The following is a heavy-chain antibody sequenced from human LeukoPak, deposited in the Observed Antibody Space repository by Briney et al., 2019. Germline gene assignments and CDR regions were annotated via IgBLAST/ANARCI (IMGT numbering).Heavy chain of an antibody. CDR1: AYTFTSYG. V-gene: IGHV1-18*01. CDR2: ISAYNGNT. Sequence: GASVKVSCKASAYTFTSYGIGWVRQAPGQGLEWMGWISAYNGNTNYAQKLQGRVTMTTDTSTSTAYMELRSLRSDDTAVYYCARDRGTWNDDGFDYWGQGTPVTVSS. D-gene: IGHD1-1*01. J-gene: IGHJ4*02. CDR3: ARDRGTWNDDGFDY.